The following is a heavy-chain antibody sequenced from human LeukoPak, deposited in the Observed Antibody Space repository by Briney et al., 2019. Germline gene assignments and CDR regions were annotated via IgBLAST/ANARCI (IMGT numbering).Heavy chain of an antibody. V-gene: IGHV3-23*01. Sequence: PGGSLRLSCAASGFTFSSYAMSWVRRAPGKGLEWVSAISGSGGSTYYADSVKGRFTISRDNSKNTLYLQMNSLRAEDTAVYYCAKEDYDILTGYYNPAGYFQHWGQGTLVTVSS. D-gene: IGHD3-9*01. CDR2: ISGSGGST. CDR1: GFTFSSYA. J-gene: IGHJ1*01. CDR3: AKEDYDILTGYYNPAGYFQH.